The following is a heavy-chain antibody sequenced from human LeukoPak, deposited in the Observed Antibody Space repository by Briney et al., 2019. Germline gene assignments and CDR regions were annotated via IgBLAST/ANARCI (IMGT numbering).Heavy chain of an antibody. CDR2: INLSGGGT. V-gene: IGHV1-2*02. Sequence: GASVKVSCKASGFTFTGHYVHWVRQAPGQGLEWMGWINLSGGGTKYAQNFHRRVTMTRDTSISTAYMELSSLRSDDTAVYYCARAHYYYDSRSHKGGFDYWGQGILVTVSS. CDR1: GFTFTGHY. D-gene: IGHD3-10*01. J-gene: IGHJ4*02. CDR3: ARAHYYYDSRSHKGGFDY.